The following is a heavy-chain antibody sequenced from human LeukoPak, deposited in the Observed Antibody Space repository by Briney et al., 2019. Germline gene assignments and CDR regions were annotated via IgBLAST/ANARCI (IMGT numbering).Heavy chain of an antibody. D-gene: IGHD1-26*01. V-gene: IGHV4-59*12. CDR1: GGSISSYY. J-gene: IGHJ6*02. CDR3: AREPARYSGSYDYYGMDV. CDR2: IYYSGST. Sequence: SETLSLTCTVSGGSISSYYWSWIRQPPGKGLEWIGYIYYSGSTNYNPSLKSRVTISVDTSKNQFSLKLSSVTAADTAVYYCAREPARYSGSYDYYGMDVWGQGTTVTVSS.